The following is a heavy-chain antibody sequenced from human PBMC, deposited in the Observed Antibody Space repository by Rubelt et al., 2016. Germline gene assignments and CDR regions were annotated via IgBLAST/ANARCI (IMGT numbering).Heavy chain of an antibody. CDR2: ISYDGSNK. D-gene: IGHD1-26*01. V-gene: IGHV3-30*04. CDR1: GLTFSSSA. Sequence: GLTFSSSAMHWVRQAPDKGLEWLAVISYDGSNKNYADSVKGRFTISRDNSKNTLYLQMNSLRAEDTAVYYCARGWPIVGTTALDYWGQGTLVTVSS. J-gene: IGHJ4*02. CDR3: ARGWPIVGTTALDY.